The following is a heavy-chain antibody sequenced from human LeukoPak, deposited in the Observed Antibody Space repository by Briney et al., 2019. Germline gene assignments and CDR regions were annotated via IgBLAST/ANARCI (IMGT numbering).Heavy chain of an antibody. V-gene: IGHV2-5*02. D-gene: IGHD3-22*01. CDR1: VFSLTTSGVG. CDR3: AHRRDSSGYQYRYWFAP. CDR2: INWDDQK. Sequence: ASGPTLVNPTQTLTLTCTFSVFSLTTSGVGVGWIRQPPGKALEWLALINWDDQKVYSPSLQSRLSITKDTSKNQVVLTMTNVDPVDTATYYCAHRRDSSGYQYRYWFAPWGQGTLVTVSS. J-gene: IGHJ5*02.